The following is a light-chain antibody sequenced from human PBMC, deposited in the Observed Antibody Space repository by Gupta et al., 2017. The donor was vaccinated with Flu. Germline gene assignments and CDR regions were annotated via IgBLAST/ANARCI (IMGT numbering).Light chain of an antibody. CDR3: GSYTTSSTWV. CDR1: SSAVGGYNY. V-gene: IGLV2-14*01. J-gene: IGLJ3*02. Sequence: QSALTHPASVSGSPGQSLTISCTGTSSAVGGYNYVSWYQQHPGKAPKLMIYEVTNRPSGVSNRFSGSKSGNTASLTISGLQAEDEADYFCGSYTTSSTWVFGGGTRLTVL. CDR2: EVT.